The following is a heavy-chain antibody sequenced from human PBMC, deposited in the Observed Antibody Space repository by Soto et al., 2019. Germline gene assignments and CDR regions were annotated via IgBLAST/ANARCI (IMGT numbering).Heavy chain of an antibody. CDR2: TYYRSKWYN. J-gene: IGHJ3*02. Sequence: SQTLSLTCAISGDSVSSNSAAWNWIRQSPSRGLEWLGRTYYRSKWYNDYAVSVKSRITINPDTSKNQFSLQLNSVTPEDTSLYYCAMDPRRWPEDDAFVIWSRRTTVTVSS. D-gene: IGHD4-17*01. CDR1: GDSVSSNSAA. V-gene: IGHV6-1*01. CDR3: AMDPRRWPEDDAFVI.